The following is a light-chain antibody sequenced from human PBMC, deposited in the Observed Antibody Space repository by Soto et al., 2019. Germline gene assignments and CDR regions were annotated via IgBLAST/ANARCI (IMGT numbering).Light chain of an antibody. J-gene: IGKJ2*01. CDR2: AAS. Sequence: DIQMTQSPSSLSAFAGDRVTITCRASQSISTNLNWYQQKPGKAPKLLIYAASSLQSGVPSRFSGSGSGTDFTLTITSLQHEDFATYYCQQSYSIPYIFGQGTKLDIK. CDR3: QQSYSIPYI. V-gene: IGKV1-39*01. CDR1: QSISTN.